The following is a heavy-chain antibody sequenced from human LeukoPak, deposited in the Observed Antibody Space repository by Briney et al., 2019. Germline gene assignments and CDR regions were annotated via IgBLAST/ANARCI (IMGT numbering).Heavy chain of an antibody. D-gene: IGHD1-26*01. CDR3: ARGEWEHRRYYYYYMDV. CDR2: IIPILGTA. CDR1: GGTFSSYA. J-gene: IGHJ6*03. V-gene: IGHV1-69*05. Sequence: SVKVSCKASGGTFSSYAISWVRQAPGQGLEWMGGIIPILGTANYAQKFQGRVTITTDESTSTAYMELSSLRAEDTAVYYCARGEWEHRRYYYYYMDVWGKGTTVTVSS.